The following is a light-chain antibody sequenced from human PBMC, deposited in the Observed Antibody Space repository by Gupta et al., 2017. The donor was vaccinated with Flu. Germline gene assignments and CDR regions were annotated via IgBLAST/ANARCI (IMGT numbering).Light chain of an antibody. CDR3: AVWDDGLNGWV. J-gene: IGLJ3*02. CDR1: SSNIGANT. Sequence: QSVLTQPPSASGTPGQTVTISCSGSSSNIGANTVNWYQQVPGTAPRLLIYTNNPRPSGVPDRFSDSKAGTSASLAISGLQSEVEADYYCAVWDDGLNGWVFGGGTKLTVL. V-gene: IGLV1-44*01. CDR2: TNN.